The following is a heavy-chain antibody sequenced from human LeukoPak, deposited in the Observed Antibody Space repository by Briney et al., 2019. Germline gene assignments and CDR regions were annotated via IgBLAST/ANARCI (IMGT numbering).Heavy chain of an antibody. D-gene: IGHD3-10*01. CDR1: GGSISSSNW. CDR3: SRVTGGSYGRVLDY. Sequence: SGTLSLTCAVSGGSISSSNWGGWVRQPPGKGVEGIGEIYHSGSTNYNPALKSRATISVDKSRNQFSLKLSDVTAGGTHGYYFSRVTGGSYGRVLDYWGQGTLVTVSS. J-gene: IGHJ4*02. CDR2: IYHSGST. V-gene: IGHV4-4*02.